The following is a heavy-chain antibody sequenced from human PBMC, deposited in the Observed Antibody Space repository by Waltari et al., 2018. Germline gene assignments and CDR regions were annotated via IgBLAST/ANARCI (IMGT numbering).Heavy chain of an antibody. J-gene: IGHJ2*01. CDR3: ARTVVVPAAIKGSWYFDL. Sequence: QVQLVQSGAEVKKPGASVKVSCKASGYTFTSYDINWVRQATGQGLEWMGWMNPNSGNTGYAQKFQGRVTITRNTSISTAYMELSSLRSEDTAVYYCARTVVVPAAIKGSWYFDLWGRGTLVTVSS. CDR1: GYTFTSYD. CDR2: MNPNSGNT. D-gene: IGHD2-2*02. V-gene: IGHV1-8*03.